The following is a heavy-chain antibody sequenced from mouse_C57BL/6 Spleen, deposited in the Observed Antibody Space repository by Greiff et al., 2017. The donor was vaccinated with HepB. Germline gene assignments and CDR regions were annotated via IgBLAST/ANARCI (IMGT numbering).Heavy chain of an antibody. J-gene: IGHJ2*01. D-gene: IGHD3-2*02. CDR1: GFNIKDDY. Sequence: EVKLQQSGAELVRPGASVKLSCTASGFNIKDDYMHWVKQRPEQGLEWIGWIDPENGDTEYASKFQGKATITADTSSNTAYLQLSSLTSEDTAVYYCNTQLRLPFDYWGQGTTLTVSS. CDR2: IDPENGDT. V-gene: IGHV14-4*01. CDR3: NTQLRLPFDY.